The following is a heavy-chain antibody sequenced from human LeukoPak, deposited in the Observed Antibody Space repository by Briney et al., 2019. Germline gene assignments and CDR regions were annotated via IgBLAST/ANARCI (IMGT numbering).Heavy chain of an antibody. V-gene: IGHV4-39*01. J-gene: IGHJ6*03. CDR2: IYYSGST. Sequence: PSETLSLTCTVSGGSISSSNYYWGWIRQPPGKGLEWIGSIYYSGSTYYNPSLKSRVTISVDTSRNQTSLKLSSVTAADTAVYYCARQAKGYMDVWGKGTRVTVSS. CDR3: ARQAKGYMDV. CDR1: GGSISSSNYY.